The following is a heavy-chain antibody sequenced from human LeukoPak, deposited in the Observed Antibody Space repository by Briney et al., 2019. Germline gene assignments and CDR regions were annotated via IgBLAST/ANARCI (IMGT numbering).Heavy chain of an antibody. V-gene: IGHV4-34*01. CDR2: INHSGST. D-gene: IGHD6-19*01. J-gene: IGHJ5*02. CDR1: GGSFSGYY. CDR3: ARHTVIAVAGTGFDP. Sequence: SETLSLTCAVYGGSFSGYYWSWIRQPPGKGLEWIGEINHSGSTNYNPSLKSRVTISVDTSKNQFSLKLSSVTAADTAVYYCARHTVIAVAGTGFDPWGQGTLVTVSS.